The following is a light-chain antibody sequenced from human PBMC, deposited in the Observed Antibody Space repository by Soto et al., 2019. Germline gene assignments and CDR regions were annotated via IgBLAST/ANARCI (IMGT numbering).Light chain of an antibody. Sequence: EIVLTQSPATLSLSPGERATLSCRASQSVSSYLAWYQQKPGQAPRLLIYDASNRATGIPARFSGSGPATDFTLTIISLETEDVAVYYCQQRSNWHPWTFGQGTKLEIK. CDR3: QQRSNWHPWT. CDR2: DAS. J-gene: IGKJ2*02. V-gene: IGKV3D-11*02. CDR1: QSVSSY.